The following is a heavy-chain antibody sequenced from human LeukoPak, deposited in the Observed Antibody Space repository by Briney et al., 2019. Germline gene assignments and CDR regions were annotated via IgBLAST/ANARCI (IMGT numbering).Heavy chain of an antibody. CDR2: IYYSGST. Sequence: SETLSLTCTVSGGSISSSSYYWGWIRQPPGKGLEWIGSIYYSGSTYYNPSLKSRVTISVDTSKNQFSLQLTSVSAADTAIYYCASNARWYRGLFQHWGQGTLVTVSS. CDR1: GGSISSSSYY. D-gene: IGHD6-13*01. V-gene: IGHV4-39*07. CDR3: ASNARWYRGLFQH. J-gene: IGHJ1*01.